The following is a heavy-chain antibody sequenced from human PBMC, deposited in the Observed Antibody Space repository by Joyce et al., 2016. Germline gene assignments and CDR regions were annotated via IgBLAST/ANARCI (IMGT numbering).Heavy chain of an antibody. Sequence: QVQLVESGGGVVQPGRSLRLSCIASGLTLSNYGVHWVRQAPGKGLEWVAVISYDGVYKYYSDSVKGRFTISRDNSRDTLFLEMNSLRAEDTAVYYCAKILTAGYSSGWFLDYWGQGTLVTVSS. J-gene: IGHJ4*02. V-gene: IGHV3-30*18. CDR2: ISYDGVYK. D-gene: IGHD6-25*01. CDR1: GLTLSNYG. CDR3: AKILTAGYSSGWFLDY.